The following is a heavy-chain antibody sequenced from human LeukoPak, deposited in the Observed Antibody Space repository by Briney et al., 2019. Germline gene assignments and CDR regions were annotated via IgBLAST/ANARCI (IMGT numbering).Heavy chain of an antibody. Sequence: GASVKVSCKASGYTFTSYYMHWVRQAPGQGLEWMGIINPSGGSTSYAQKFQGRVTMTRDMSTSTVYMELSSLRSEDTAVYYCARDLGDSRRFDPWGQGTLVTASS. J-gene: IGHJ5*02. V-gene: IGHV1-46*01. CDR2: INPSGGST. CDR3: ARDLGDSRRFDP. CDR1: GYTFTSYY. D-gene: IGHD3-16*01.